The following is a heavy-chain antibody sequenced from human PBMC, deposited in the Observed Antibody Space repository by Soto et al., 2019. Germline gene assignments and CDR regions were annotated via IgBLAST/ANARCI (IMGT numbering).Heavy chain of an antibody. CDR2: INAGNGNR. Sequence: QVQLVQSGAEVKKPGASVKVSCKASGYTLTSYGIHWVRQAPGQRLEWMGWINAGNGNRKYSQKFQDRVTITRDTSASTAYMELSSLRSEDTAVYYCARDLGGWPDYWGQGTLVTVSS. V-gene: IGHV1-3*01. J-gene: IGHJ4*02. CDR1: GYTLTSYG. D-gene: IGHD6-19*01. CDR3: ARDLGGWPDY.